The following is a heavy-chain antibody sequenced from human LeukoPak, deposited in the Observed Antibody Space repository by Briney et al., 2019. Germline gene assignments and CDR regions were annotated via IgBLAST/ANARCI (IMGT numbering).Heavy chain of an antibody. D-gene: IGHD3-10*01. V-gene: IGHV3-23*01. CDR2: ISGSGGST. Sequence: GGSLRLSCAASGFTFTSYAMSWVRQAPGKGLEWVSAISGSGGSTYYADSVRGRFTISRDNSKNTLCLQVNSLRAEDTAVYYCAKDFYGSGFVYYFDYWGQGTLVTVSS. J-gene: IGHJ4*02. CDR3: AKDFYGSGFVYYFDY. CDR1: GFTFTSYA.